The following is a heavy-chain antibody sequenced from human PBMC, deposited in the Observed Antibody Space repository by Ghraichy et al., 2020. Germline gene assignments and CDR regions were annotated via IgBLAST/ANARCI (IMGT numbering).Heavy chain of an antibody. CDR1: GYTFTGYY. Sequence: ASVKVSCKASGYTFTGYYMHWVRQAPGQGLEWMGWINPNSGGTNYAQKFQGRVTMTGDTSIGTAYMELTRLKSDDTAVYYCARNRVLMDTAMAFYYYDMDVWGKGTTVTVSS. CDR2: INPNSGGT. V-gene: IGHV1-2*02. D-gene: IGHD5-18*01. CDR3: ARNRVLMDTAMAFYYYDMDV. J-gene: IGHJ6*04.